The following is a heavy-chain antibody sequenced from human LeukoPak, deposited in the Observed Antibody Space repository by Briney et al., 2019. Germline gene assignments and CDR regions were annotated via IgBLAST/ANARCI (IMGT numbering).Heavy chain of an antibody. D-gene: IGHD7-27*01. J-gene: IGHJ4*02. CDR1: GYTFTGYY. Sequence: ASVKVSCKASGYTFTGYYMHWVRQAPGQGLEWMGWINPNSGGTNYAQKFQGWVTMTRDTSISTAYMELSRLRSDDTAVYYCARVPQTLTGDGPRLYYFDYWGQGTLVTVSS. CDR3: ARVPQTLTGDGPRLYYFDY. V-gene: IGHV1-2*04. CDR2: INPNSGGT.